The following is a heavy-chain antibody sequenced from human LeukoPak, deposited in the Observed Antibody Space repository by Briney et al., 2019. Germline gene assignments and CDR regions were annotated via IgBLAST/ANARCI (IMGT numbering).Heavy chain of an antibody. CDR3: ALPAASLGYGMDV. CDR2: TYPGDSDT. Sequence: GESLKISCKGSGYSFTSYWIGWVRQMPGKGLEWMGITYPGDSDTRYSPSFQGQVTISADKSISTAYLQWSSLKASDTAMYYCALPAASLGYGMDVWGQGTTVTVSS. CDR1: GYSFTSYW. J-gene: IGHJ6*02. D-gene: IGHD2-2*01. V-gene: IGHV5-51*01.